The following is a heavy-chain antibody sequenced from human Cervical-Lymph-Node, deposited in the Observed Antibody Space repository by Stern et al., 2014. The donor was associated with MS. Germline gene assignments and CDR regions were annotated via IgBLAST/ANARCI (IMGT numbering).Heavy chain of an antibody. CDR2: MSNDGSKK. Sequence: MQLVESGGGVVQPGRSLRLSCAASGFNFSTYGMHWVRQAPGKGAEWGAIMSNDGSKKYYAASVKGRFTISRDNPKNTLYLQMNTLRPEDTAVYYCAKICSSTTSNGVDYWGQGTLVIVSS. D-gene: IGHD2-2*01. CDR3: AKICSSTTSNGVDY. J-gene: IGHJ4*02. CDR1: GFNFSTYG. V-gene: IGHV3-30*18.